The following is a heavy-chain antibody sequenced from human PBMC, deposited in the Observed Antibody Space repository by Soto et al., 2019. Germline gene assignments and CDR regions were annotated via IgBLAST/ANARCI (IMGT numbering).Heavy chain of an antibody. J-gene: IGHJ3*02. Sequence: SETLSLTCTVSGGSISSYYWSWIRQPPGKGLEWIGYIYYSGSTNYNPSLKSRVTISVDTSKNQFSLKLSSVTAADTAVYYCARSSAWLDQDAIDIWGQGTMVTVS. CDR3: ARSSAWLDQDAIDI. D-gene: IGHD6-19*01. V-gene: IGHV4-59*01. CDR1: GGSISSYY. CDR2: IYYSGST.